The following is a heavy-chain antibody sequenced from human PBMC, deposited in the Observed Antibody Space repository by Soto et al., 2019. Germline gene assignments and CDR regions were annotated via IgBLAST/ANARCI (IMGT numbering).Heavy chain of an antibody. V-gene: IGHV3-33*01. Sequence: QVQLVESGGGVVQPGRSLRLSCAASGFTFSSYGMHWVRQAPGKGLEWVAVIWYDGSNKYYADSVKGRFTISRDNSKNTLYLQMNSLRAEDTAVYYGAREGGYCSGGSCYGHIDYWGQGTLVTVSS. CDR1: GFTFSSYG. CDR2: IWYDGSNK. D-gene: IGHD2-15*01. J-gene: IGHJ4*02. CDR3: AREGGYCSGGSCYGHIDY.